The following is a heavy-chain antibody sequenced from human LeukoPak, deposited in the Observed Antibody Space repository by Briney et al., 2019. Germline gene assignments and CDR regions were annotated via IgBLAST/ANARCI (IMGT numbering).Heavy chain of an antibody. Sequence: GGSLRLSCAASGFTFSSYGMHLVRQAPGKGLEWVAFIGYDGSNKYYADSVEGRFTTSRDNSKNTLYLQMNSLRAEDTAVYYCAKSYDFWSGYYPEYYFDYWGQGTLVTVSS. V-gene: IGHV3-30*02. CDR3: AKSYDFWSGYYPEYYFDY. CDR1: GFTFSSYG. CDR2: IGYDGSNK. J-gene: IGHJ4*02. D-gene: IGHD3-3*01.